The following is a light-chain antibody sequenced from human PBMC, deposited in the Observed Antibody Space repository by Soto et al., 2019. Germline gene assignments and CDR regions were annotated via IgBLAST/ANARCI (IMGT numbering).Light chain of an antibody. J-gene: IGKJ2*01. V-gene: IGKV1-6*01. CDR1: QGIRSD. CDR2: AAS. Sequence: AIQITQSPSSLSASVGERVTITCRASQGIRSDLGWYQQRPGKAPKLLIYAASSLQSGVPSRFSGGGSGTDFTLTISSLQPEDFASYYCLQHYNFPYTFGQGTKLEIK. CDR3: LQHYNFPYT.